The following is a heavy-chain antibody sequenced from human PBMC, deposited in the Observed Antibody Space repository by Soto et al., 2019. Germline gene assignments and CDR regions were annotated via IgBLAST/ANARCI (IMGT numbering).Heavy chain of an antibody. CDR1: GYTFTGYY. CDR3: ARDEYYYDSSGHWYYYYGMDV. J-gene: IGHJ6*04. CDR2: INPNSGGT. D-gene: IGHD3-22*01. V-gene: IGHV1-2*02. Sequence: ASVKVSCKASGYTFTGYYIHWVRQAPGQGLEWMGWINPNSGGTNYAQKFQGRVTMTRDTSISTAYMELSRLRSDDTAVYYCARDEYYYDSSGHWYYYYGMDVWGKGNKFNVS.